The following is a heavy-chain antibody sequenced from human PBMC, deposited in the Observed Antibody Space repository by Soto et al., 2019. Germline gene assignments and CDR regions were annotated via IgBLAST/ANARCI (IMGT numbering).Heavy chain of an antibody. D-gene: IGHD2-21*02. CDR2: ISGSGGST. CDR3: AKSGDQSYYYYYMDV. V-gene: IGHV3-23*01. CDR1: GFTFSSYA. J-gene: IGHJ6*03. Sequence: GSLRLSCAASGFTFSSYAMSWVRQAPGKGLEWVSAISGSGGSTYYADSVKGRFTISRDNSKNTLYLQMNSLRAEDTAVYYCAKSGDQSYYYYYMDVWGKGTTVTVSS.